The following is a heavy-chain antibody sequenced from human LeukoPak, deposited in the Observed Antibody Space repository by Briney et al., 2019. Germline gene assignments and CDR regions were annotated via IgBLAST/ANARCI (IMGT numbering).Heavy chain of an antibody. V-gene: IGHV1-2*06. J-gene: IGHJ4*02. CDR2: INPNSGGT. Sequence: ASVKVSCKASGYTFTGYYMHWVRQAPGQGLEWMGRINPNSGGTNYAQKFQGRVTMTRDTSISTAYMELRSLRSDDTAVYYCARGGGNWNPTFDYWGQGTLVTVSS. D-gene: IGHD1-1*01. CDR1: GYTFTGYY. CDR3: ARGGGNWNPTFDY.